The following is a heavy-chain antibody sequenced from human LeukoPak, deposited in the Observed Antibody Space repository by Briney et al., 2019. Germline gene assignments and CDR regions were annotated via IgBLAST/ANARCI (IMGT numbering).Heavy chain of an antibody. CDR1: GYTLTELS. CDR2: FDPEDGEI. CDR3: AIWTTGAFDI. J-gene: IGHJ3*02. D-gene: IGHD4-17*01. Sequence: PGASVKVSCKVSGYTLTELSMHWVRQAPGKGLEWMGGFDPEDGEIIYAQKSQGRVTMTRDTSISTAYMELSRLRSDDTAVYYCAIWTTGAFDIWGQGTMVTVSS. V-gene: IGHV1-24*01.